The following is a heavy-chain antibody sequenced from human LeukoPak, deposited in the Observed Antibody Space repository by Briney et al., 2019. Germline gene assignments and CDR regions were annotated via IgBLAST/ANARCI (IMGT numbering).Heavy chain of an antibody. Sequence: SVTVSCKASGGTFSSYAISWVRQAPGQGLEWMGRIIPILGIANYAQKFQGRVTITADKSTSTAYMELCSLRSEDTAVYYYAALRHSYRSDFDYWGQGTLVTVSS. D-gene: IGHD5-18*01. CDR3: AALRHSYRSDFDY. CDR2: IIPILGIA. CDR1: GGTFSSYA. J-gene: IGHJ4*02. V-gene: IGHV1-69*04.